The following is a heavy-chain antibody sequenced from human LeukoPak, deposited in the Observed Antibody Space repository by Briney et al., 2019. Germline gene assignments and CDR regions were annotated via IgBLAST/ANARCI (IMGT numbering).Heavy chain of an antibody. CDR3: ARHGSYRGIAATF. D-gene: IGHD3-16*02. Sequence: SETLSLTCTVSGGSISSSSYYWGWIRQPPGKGLEWIGSIYYSGSTYYNPSLKSRVTISVDTSKNQFSLELSSVTAADTAVYYCARHGSYRGIAATFWGQGTLVTVSS. CDR1: GGSISSSSYY. CDR2: IYYSGST. V-gene: IGHV4-39*01. J-gene: IGHJ4*02.